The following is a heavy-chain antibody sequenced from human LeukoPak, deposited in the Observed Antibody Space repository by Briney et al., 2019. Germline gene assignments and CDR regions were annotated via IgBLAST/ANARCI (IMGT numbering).Heavy chain of an antibody. CDR3: ARGAPHRVWDIVVVPAAMHLDY. Sequence: GASVKVSCKASGYTFTGYYMHWVRQAPGQGLEWMGWINPNSGGTNYAQKFQGWVTMTRDTSISTAYMELSRLRSDDTAVYYRARGAPHRVWDIVVVPAAMHLDYWAQGTLVTVSS. J-gene: IGHJ4*02. V-gene: IGHV1-2*04. CDR2: INPNSGGT. CDR1: GYTFTGYY. D-gene: IGHD2-2*01.